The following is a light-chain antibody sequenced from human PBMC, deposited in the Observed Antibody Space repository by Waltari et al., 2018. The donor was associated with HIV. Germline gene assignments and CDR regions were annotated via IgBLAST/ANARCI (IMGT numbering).Light chain of an antibody. CDR2: LNSNGSH. CDR3: QTWGSGIVV. J-gene: IGLJ2*01. V-gene: IGLV4-69*01. CDR1: SGHTNYA. Sequence: QLGLTQSPSASASLGASVKLTCTLSSGHTNYAIAWHQQRPEKGPRFLMRLNSNGSHTKGDGIPDRLSGSSSGAERYLTISSLQSEDETDYFCQTWGSGIVVFGGGTTLTVL.